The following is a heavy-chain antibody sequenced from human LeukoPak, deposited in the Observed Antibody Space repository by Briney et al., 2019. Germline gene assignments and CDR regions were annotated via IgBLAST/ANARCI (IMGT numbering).Heavy chain of an antibody. CDR3: ARGYGSKKY. CDR1: GFTFRSYW. CDR2: IKQDGSEK. J-gene: IGHJ4*02. V-gene: IGHV3-7*03. D-gene: IGHD5-12*01. Sequence: GGSLRLSCTASGFTFRSYWMTWVRQAPGKGLEWVANIKQDGSEKHYVDSVKGRFTISRDNAKNSLYLQMDSLRAEDTAVYYCARGYGSKKYWGQGILVTVSS.